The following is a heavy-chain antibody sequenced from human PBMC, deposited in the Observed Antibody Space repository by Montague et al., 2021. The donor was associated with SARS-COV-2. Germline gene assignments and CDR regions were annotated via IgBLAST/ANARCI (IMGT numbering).Heavy chain of an antibody. CDR2: IYCSGST. Sequence: SETLSLTCTVSGGSISSSSYYWGWIRQPPGKGLEWIGSIYCSGSTYYNPSLKSRVTMSIDTSKNQFSLKLSSATAADTAVYYCARFPTSYYYDSKAAPATPDAFDIWGQGTMVTVSS. V-gene: IGHV4-39*01. CDR3: ARFPTSYYYDSKAAPATPDAFDI. J-gene: IGHJ3*02. CDR1: GGSISSSSYY. D-gene: IGHD3-22*01.